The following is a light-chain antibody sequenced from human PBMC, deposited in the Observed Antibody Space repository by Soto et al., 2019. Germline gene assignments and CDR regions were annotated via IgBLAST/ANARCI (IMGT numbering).Light chain of an antibody. CDR3: SSYTVNSVTLYV. Sequence: QSALTQPASVSGSPGQSITISCTGTSSDIGSHRYVSWYQQHPGKAPKVMIYEVSNRPSGVSNRFSGSKSGNTASLTISGLQADDEADYYCSSYTVNSVTLYVFGTGTKLTVL. CDR2: EVS. CDR1: SSDIGSHRY. V-gene: IGLV2-14*01. J-gene: IGLJ1*01.